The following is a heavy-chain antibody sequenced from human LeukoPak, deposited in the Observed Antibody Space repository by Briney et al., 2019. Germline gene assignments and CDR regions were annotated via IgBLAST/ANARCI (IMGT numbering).Heavy chain of an antibody. CDR2: INWNGGST. J-gene: IGHJ4*02. Sequence: GGSLRLSCAASGFTFDDYGMSWVRQAPGKGLEWVSGINWNGGSTVYADSVKGRFTISRDNAKNSLYLQMNSLRAEDTALYYCARAGSILTGYPNNIFDHWGQGTLVTVSS. CDR3: ARAGSILTGYPNNIFDH. CDR1: GFTFDDYG. V-gene: IGHV3-20*04. D-gene: IGHD3-9*01.